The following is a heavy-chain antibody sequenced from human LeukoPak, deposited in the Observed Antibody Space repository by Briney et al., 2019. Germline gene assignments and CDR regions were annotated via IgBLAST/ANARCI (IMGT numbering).Heavy chain of an antibody. V-gene: IGHV4-34*01. CDR1: GRSFSGYY. CDR2: INHSGST. D-gene: IGHD6-13*01. J-gene: IGHJ5*02. CDR3: AVGIAAAGTTRTYNWFDP. Sequence: SSETLSLTCAVYGRSFSGYYWSWIRQPPGKGLERIGEINHSGSTNYNPSLKSRVTISVDTSKNQFSLKLSSVTAADTAVYYCAVGIAAAGTTRTYNWFDPWGQGTLVTVSS.